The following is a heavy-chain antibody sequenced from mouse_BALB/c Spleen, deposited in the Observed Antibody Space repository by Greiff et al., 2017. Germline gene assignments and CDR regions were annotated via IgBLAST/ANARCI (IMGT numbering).Heavy chain of an antibody. CDR2: ISSGGST. CDR1: GFTFSSYA. V-gene: IGHV5-6-5*01. Sequence: DVQLQESGGGLVKPGGSLKLSCAASGFTFSSYAMSWVRQTPEKRLEWVASISSGGSTYYPDSVKGRFTISRDNARNILYLQMSSLRSEDTAMYYCARGGNGYQFAYWGQGTLVTVSA. D-gene: IGHD2-2*01. CDR3: ARGGNGYQFAY. J-gene: IGHJ3*01.